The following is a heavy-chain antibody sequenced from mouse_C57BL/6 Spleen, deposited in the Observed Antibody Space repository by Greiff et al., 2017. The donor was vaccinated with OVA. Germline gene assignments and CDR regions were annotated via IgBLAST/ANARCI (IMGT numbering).Heavy chain of an antibody. D-gene: IGHD1-1*01. Sequence: EVQLVESGPELVKPGDSVKISCKASGYSFTGYFMNWVMQSHGKSLEWIGRINPYNGDTFYNQKFKGKATLTVDKSSSTAHMELRSLTSEDSAVYYCANNYGSSTAWFAYWGQGTLVTVSA. CDR1: GYSFTGYF. CDR2: INPYNGDT. J-gene: IGHJ3*01. CDR3: ANNYGSSTAWFAY. V-gene: IGHV1-20*01.